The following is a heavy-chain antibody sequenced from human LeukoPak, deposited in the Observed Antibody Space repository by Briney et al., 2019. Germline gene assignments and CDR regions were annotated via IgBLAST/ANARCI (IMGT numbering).Heavy chain of an antibody. CDR1: GGTFNTLA. D-gene: IGHD2-15*01. CDR2: IITMFGTA. V-gene: IGHV1-69*06. J-gene: IGHJ5*02. CDR3: ARDCSGGSCYRKDWSDP. Sequence: ASVKVSCKASGGTFNTLAFSWVRQAPGQGLEWMGGIITMFGTANYAQKFQGRVTLTADKSTSTAYMELRGLTSDDTAVYYCARDCSGGSCYRKDWSDPWGQGTLVTVSS.